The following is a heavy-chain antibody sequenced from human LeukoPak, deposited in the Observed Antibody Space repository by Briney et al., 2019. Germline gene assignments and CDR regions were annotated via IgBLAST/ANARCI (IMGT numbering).Heavy chain of an antibody. CDR1: GGSISSHY. Sequence: SETLSLTCTVSGGSISSHYWSWIRQPPGKGLEWIGYIYYSGSTNYNPSLKSRVTISVDTSKNQFSLKLSSVTAADTAVYYCARAVAAAGTYYFDYWGQGTLVTVSS. CDR2: IYYSGST. CDR3: ARAVAAAGTYYFDY. J-gene: IGHJ4*02. V-gene: IGHV4-59*11. D-gene: IGHD6-13*01.